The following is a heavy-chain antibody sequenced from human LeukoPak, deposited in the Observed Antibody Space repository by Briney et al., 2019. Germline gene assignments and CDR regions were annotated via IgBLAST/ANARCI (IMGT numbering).Heavy chain of an antibody. J-gene: IGHJ4*02. CDR1: RFNFRNYG. V-gene: IGHV3-30*18. D-gene: IGHD1-26*01. Sequence: GGSLRLSCVASRFNFRNYGMHWVRQAPGKGLEWLAVISYGGSNKYYADSVKGRFTVSIDKNTLYLQLNSLRPEDTAVYYCAKDRVGPGAYYFDYWGQGTLVTVSS. CDR2: ISYGGSNK. CDR3: AKDRVGPGAYYFDY.